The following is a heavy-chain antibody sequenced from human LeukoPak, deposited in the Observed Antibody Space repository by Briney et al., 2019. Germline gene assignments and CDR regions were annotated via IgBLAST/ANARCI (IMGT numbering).Heavy chain of an antibody. CDR1: GGSISSYY. V-gene: IGHV4-59*01. CDR3: ARHYYDYVWGSYTPFDY. J-gene: IGHJ4*02. D-gene: IGHD3-16*01. CDR2: IYYSGST. Sequence: SETLSLTCTVSGGSISSYYWSWLRQPPGKGLEWIGYIYYSGSTNYNPSLKSRVTISVDTSKNQFSLKLSSVPAADTAVYYCARHYYDYVWGSYTPFDYWGQGTLVTGSS.